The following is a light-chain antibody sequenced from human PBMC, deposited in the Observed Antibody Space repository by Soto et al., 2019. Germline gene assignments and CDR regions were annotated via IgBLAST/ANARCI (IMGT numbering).Light chain of an antibody. Sequence: EIVLTQSPGTLYLSPGERATLSCRASQSVSNNHLAWYQQKPGQAPRLLIYGASNRATGIPDRFSGSGSGTDFTLTISRLEPEDFAVYYCQQYGSSGTFGQGTKVDIK. CDR1: QSVSNNH. J-gene: IGKJ1*01. CDR2: GAS. V-gene: IGKV3-20*01. CDR3: QQYGSSGT.